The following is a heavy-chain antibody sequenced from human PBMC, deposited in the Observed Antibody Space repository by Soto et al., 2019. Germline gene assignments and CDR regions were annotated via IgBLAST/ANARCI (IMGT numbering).Heavy chain of an antibody. CDR2: IYSDGST. D-gene: IGHD6-13*01. V-gene: IGHV3-53*04. Sequence: EVQVVESGGGLVQPGGSLRLSCAASGFTVSSNYMTWVRQAPGKGLEWVSVIYSDGSTYYADSVKGRFTISRHNSKNTRYLQMNSLRAEDTAVYYCARVGYTSNWPLLFNKFAPWGQGTMVAVSS. J-gene: IGHJ5*02. CDR1: GFTVSSNY. CDR3: ARVGYTSNWPLLFNKFAP.